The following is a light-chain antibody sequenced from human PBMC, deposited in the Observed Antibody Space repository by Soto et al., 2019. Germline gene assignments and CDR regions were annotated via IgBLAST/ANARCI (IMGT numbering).Light chain of an antibody. V-gene: IGLV1-40*01. CDR1: SSNIGAGYD. J-gene: IGLJ2*01. Sequence: QSVLTQPPSVSGAPGQRVTISCTGSSSNIGAGYDVHWYQQLPGTAPKLLIYGNSNRPSGVPDRFSGSKSGTSASLAITGLQAEDEADYYCQSYGSSLSVVFGGGTKLPAL. CDR2: GNS. CDR3: QSYGSSLSVV.